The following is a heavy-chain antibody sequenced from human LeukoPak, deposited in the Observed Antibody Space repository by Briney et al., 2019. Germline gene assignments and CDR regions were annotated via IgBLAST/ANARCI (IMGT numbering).Heavy chain of an antibody. Sequence: GGSLRLSCAASGFTFDDYAMHWVRQAPGKGLEWVSGISWNSGSIGYADSVKGRFTISRDNSKNTLYLQMNSLRAEDTAVYYCAKDGCSGGSCYSEYYYYYYGMDVWGQGTTVTVSS. CDR3: AKDGCSGGSCYSEYYYYYYGMDV. J-gene: IGHJ6*02. CDR1: GFTFDDYA. CDR2: ISWNSGSI. V-gene: IGHV3-9*01. D-gene: IGHD2-15*01.